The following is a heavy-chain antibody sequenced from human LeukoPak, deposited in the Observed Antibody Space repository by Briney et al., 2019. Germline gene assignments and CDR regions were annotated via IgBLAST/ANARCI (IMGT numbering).Heavy chain of an antibody. J-gene: IGHJ6*02. CDR3: ARGPHSSSSRPYYYYGMDV. V-gene: IGHV3-33*01. CDR2: IWYDGSNK. CDR1: GFTFSSYG. Sequence: GGSLRLSCAASGFTFSSYGMHWVRQAPGKGLEWVAVIWYDGSNKCYADSVKGRFTISRDNSKNTLYLQMNSLRAEDTAVYYCARGPHSSSSRPYYYYGMDVWGQGTTVTVSS. D-gene: IGHD6-6*01.